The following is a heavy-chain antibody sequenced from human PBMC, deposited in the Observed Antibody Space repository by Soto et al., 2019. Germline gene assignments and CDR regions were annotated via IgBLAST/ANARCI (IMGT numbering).Heavy chain of an antibody. CDR1: GFTFSSYA. Sequence: EVHLLESGGDLVQPGGSLTLSCAASGFTFSSYAMSSVRQTPGKGLERIAAIDGLATSRFYSESVKGRFPIARDSSKNTVYMQMNSLRAEDTAVYYCAKAHIVEVPPGMGGCGGLYDPWGQGTLVTVSS. CDR3: AKAHIVEVPPGMGGCGGLYDP. V-gene: IGHV3-23*01. D-gene: IGHD2-2*01. CDR2: IDGLATSR. J-gene: IGHJ5*02.